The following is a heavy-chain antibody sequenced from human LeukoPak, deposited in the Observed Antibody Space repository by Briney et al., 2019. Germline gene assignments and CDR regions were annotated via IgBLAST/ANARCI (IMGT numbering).Heavy chain of an antibody. D-gene: IGHD2-15*01. CDR1: GYTFTGYY. V-gene: IGHV1-2*02. J-gene: IGHJ3*02. Sequence: ASVKVSCKASGYTFTGYYMHWVRQAPGQGLEWMGWINPNSGGANYAQKFQGRVTMTRDTSMSTAYMELSRLRSDDTAVYYCARDRRYCSDGSCYEAFDIWGQGQWSPSLQ. CDR3: ARDRRYCSDGSCYEAFDI. CDR2: INPNSGGA.